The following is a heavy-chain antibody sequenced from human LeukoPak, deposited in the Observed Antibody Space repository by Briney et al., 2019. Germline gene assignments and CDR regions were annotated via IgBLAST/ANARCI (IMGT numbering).Heavy chain of an antibody. Sequence: PSETLSLTCIVSGGSVSSSNYYWCWIRQPPGKCLEWIGSVYYSGSTYYNPSLKSRVTISVDTSKNQFSLKLSSATAADTAVYYCARHKGQHTVDYWGQETLVTVSS. J-gene: IGHJ4*02. CDR3: ARHKGQHTVDY. D-gene: IGHD2-2*01. CDR1: GGSVSSSNYY. CDR2: VYYSGST. V-gene: IGHV4-39*01.